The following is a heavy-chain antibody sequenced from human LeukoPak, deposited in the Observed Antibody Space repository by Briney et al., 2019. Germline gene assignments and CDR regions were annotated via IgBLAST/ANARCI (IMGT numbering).Heavy chain of an antibody. CDR3: ARGGWRAFDI. D-gene: IGHD5-24*01. V-gene: IGHV4-59*01. J-gene: IGHJ3*02. CDR1: GGSISSYY. Sequence: PSETLSLTCTVSGGSISSYYWSWIRQPPGKGLEWIGYIYYSGTTNYNPYLKSRVTISVDTSKNQFSMKLRSVTAADTAVHYCARGGWRAFDIWGQGTMVTVSS. CDR2: IYYSGTT.